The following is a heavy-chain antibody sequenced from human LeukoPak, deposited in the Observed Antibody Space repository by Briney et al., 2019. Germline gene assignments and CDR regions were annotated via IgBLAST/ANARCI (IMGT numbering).Heavy chain of an antibody. J-gene: IGHJ3*02. CDR1: GYTFTSYH. V-gene: IGHV1-18*01. D-gene: IGHD2-2*01. Sequence: GASVKVSCKASGYTFTSYHINWVRQATGQGLEWMGWISAYNGNTNYAQKLQGRVTMTTDTSTSTAYMELRSLRSDDTAVYYCARDCSTSCYDAFDIWGQGTMVTVSS. CDR3: ARDCSTSCYDAFDI. CDR2: ISAYNGNT.